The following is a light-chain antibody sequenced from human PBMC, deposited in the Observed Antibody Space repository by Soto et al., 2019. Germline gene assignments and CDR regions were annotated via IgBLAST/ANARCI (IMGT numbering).Light chain of an antibody. CDR3: QQSSSTPWT. J-gene: IGKJ1*01. CDR2: AAS. Sequence: DIEITHSPYSLSASLGYIFTITFRASQTISSYLNWYQQKPGKAPKLLISAASGLQSGVPSRFSGSGSGTDFTLTISNLQPEDFATYYCQQSSSTPWTFGRGTKVDIK. V-gene: IGKV1-39*01. CDR1: QTISSY.